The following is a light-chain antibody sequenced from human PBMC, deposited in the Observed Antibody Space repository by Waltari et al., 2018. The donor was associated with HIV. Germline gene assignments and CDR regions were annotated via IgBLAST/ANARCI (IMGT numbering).Light chain of an antibody. J-gene: IGKJ3*01. Sequence: DIQMTQSPSPVPASVEDRVTITCRASLGIGPWLAWYQQKPGQVPKLLVHTASILQRGVPSRFSGSGSGTDFTLTINGLQPEDYATYYCQQTGFSPFTFGPGTKVESK. V-gene: IGKV1-12*02. CDR2: TAS. CDR3: QQTGFSPFT. CDR1: LGIGPW.